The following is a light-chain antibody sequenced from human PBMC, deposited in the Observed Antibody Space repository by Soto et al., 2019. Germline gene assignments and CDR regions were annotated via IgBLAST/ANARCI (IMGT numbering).Light chain of an antibody. V-gene: IGKV1-39*01. J-gene: IGKJ1*01. CDR1: QSISTY. Sequence: DIQMTQSPSSLSASVGDRVTITCRASQSISTYLNWYHQQPGRAPKLLIYATSRLQSGVPSRFSGRGSGTDFTLTISSLQPGDFATYYCQQTYSTPWTFGQGTKVEIK. CDR3: QQTYSTPWT. CDR2: ATS.